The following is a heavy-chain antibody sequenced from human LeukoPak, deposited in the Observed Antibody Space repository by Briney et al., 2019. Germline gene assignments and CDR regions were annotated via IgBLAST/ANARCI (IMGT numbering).Heavy chain of an antibody. Sequence: ASVKVSCKASGYTLTSYGISWVRQAPGQGLEWMGWISAYNGNTNYAQKLQGRVTMTTDTSTNTAYMELRSLRSDDTAVYYCARTWVWFGSKGVPLDYDYWGQGTLVTVSS. D-gene: IGHD3-10*01. CDR2: ISAYNGNT. CDR3: ARTWVWFGSKGVPLDYDY. CDR1: GYTLTSYG. V-gene: IGHV1-18*01. J-gene: IGHJ4*02.